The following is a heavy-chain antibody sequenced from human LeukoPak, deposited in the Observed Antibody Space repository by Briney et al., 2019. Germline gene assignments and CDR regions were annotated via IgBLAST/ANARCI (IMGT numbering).Heavy chain of an antibody. Sequence: PGGSLRLSCAASGFTVSTNYMSWVRQAPEKGLEWVSVIYSGGSTDYADSVKGRFTISRDNSKNTLYLQMNSLRAEDTAVYYCARGVRIAVAGYIDYWGQGTLVTVSS. V-gene: IGHV3-66*01. CDR3: ARGVRIAVAGYIDY. D-gene: IGHD6-19*01. J-gene: IGHJ4*02. CDR1: GFTVSTNY. CDR2: IYSGGST.